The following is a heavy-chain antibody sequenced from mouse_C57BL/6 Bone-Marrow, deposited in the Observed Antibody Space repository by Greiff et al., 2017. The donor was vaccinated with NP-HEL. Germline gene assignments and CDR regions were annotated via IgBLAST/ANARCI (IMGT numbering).Heavy chain of an antibody. V-gene: IGHV1-50*01. CDR3: ARRDPLLREGD. D-gene: IGHD1-1*01. CDR1: GYTFTSYW. Sequence: QVQLQQPGAELVKPGASVKLSCKASGYTFTSYWMQWVKQRPGQGLEWIGEIDPSDSYTNYNQKFKGKATLTVDTSSSTAYMQLSSLTSEDSAVYYGARRDPLLREGDGGQGTTLTVSA. CDR2: IDPSDSYT. J-gene: IGHJ2*01.